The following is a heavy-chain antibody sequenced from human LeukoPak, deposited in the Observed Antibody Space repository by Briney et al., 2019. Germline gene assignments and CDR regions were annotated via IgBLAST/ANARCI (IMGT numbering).Heavy chain of an antibody. CDR1: GFTVSSNY. V-gene: IGHV3-7*03. D-gene: IGHD3-16*01. J-gene: IGHJ6*02. CDR3: ARGGGLDV. Sequence: GGSLRLSCAASGFTVSSNYMSWARQVPGKGLEWVASINHNGNVNYYVDSVKGRFTISRDNAKNSLYLQMSNLRAEDTAVYFCARGGGLDVWGQGATVTVSS. CDR2: INHNGNVN.